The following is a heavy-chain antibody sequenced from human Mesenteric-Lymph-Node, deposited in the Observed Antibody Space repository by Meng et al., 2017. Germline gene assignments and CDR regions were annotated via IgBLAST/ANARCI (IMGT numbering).Heavy chain of an antibody. CDR1: GGSFSGYY. J-gene: IGHJ4*02. D-gene: IGHD5-18*01. V-gene: IGHV4-34*01. CDR3: ARGRYGRRNYFDY. Sequence: QPGGEVLLKPAESLSLTCAVYGGSFSGYYWSWIRQPPGKGLEWIGEINHSGSTNYKPSLKSPVTISVDTSKNQFSLKLTSVTAADTAVYYCARGRYGRRNYFDYWGQGTLVTVSS. CDR2: INHSGST.